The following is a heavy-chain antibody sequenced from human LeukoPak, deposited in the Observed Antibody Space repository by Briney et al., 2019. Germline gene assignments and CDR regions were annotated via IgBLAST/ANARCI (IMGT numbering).Heavy chain of an antibody. V-gene: IGHV3-11*04. CDR2: IDYSGSAI. Sequence: GGSLRLSCAASGFTFSDYYMSWIRQAPGKGLEWVSYIDYSGSAIYYADSVKGRFTISRDNAKNTLYLQMNSLRAEDTAVYYCATDKGAAPEERADYWGQGTLVTVSS. J-gene: IGHJ4*02. CDR3: ATDKGAAPEERADY. D-gene: IGHD1-1*01. CDR1: GFTFSDYY.